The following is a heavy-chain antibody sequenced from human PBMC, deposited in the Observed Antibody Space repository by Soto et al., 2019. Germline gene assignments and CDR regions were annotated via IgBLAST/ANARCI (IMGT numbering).Heavy chain of an antibody. D-gene: IGHD6-13*01. Sequence: GGSLRLSCAASGFTFDDYTMHWVRQAPGKGLEWVSLISWDGGSTDYAKSVKGRFTISRDNSENTLYLQMGSLRAEDMALYYCARRGYGSRWPNVYMDVWGKGTTVTVSS. CDR1: GFTFDDYT. J-gene: IGHJ6*03. CDR2: ISWDGGST. V-gene: IGHV3-43*01. CDR3: ARRGYGSRWPNVYMDV.